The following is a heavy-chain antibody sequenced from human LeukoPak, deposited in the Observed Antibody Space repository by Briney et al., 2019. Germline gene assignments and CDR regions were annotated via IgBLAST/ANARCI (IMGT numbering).Heavy chain of an antibody. V-gene: IGHV3-23*01. CDR2: ISGSGGST. CDR1: GFAFSSYG. CDR3: ARLITMVRGVTIPPDY. Sequence: GGSLRLSCAASGFAFSSYGMTWVRQAPGKGLEWVSTISGSGGSTYYADSVKGRFTISRDNAKNSLYLQMNSLRAEDTAVYYCARLITMVRGVTIPPDYWGQGTLVTVSS. D-gene: IGHD3-10*01. J-gene: IGHJ4*02.